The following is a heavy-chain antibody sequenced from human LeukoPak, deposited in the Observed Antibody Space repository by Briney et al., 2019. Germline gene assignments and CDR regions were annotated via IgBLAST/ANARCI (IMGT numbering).Heavy chain of an antibody. CDR2: TNQDGGAK. Sequence: GGSLRLSCATSGFSFSEYYMGWVRQAPGKGLEWVAYTNQDGGAKIYVDSVKGRFTISRDNAKSSLYLEMNSLRDEDAAVYWCARWSMAFDLWGQGSRVAVSS. J-gene: IGHJ4*02. V-gene: IGHV3-7*04. CDR1: GFSFSEYY. D-gene: IGHD3-9*01. CDR3: ARWSMAFDL.